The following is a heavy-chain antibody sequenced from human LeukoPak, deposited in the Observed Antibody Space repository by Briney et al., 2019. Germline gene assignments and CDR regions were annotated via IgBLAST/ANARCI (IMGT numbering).Heavy chain of an antibody. Sequence: SQTLSLTCAISGDSVSSKSTAWNWIRQSPSRGLEWLGRTYYRSKWYRGYAVSVKSRITINPDTSKNQFSLQLNSVTPEDTAVYYCARGGGYPLDYWGQGTLVTVSS. J-gene: IGHJ4*02. CDR2: TYYRSKWYR. CDR1: GDSVSSKSTA. CDR3: ARGGGYPLDY. V-gene: IGHV6-1*01. D-gene: IGHD1-26*01.